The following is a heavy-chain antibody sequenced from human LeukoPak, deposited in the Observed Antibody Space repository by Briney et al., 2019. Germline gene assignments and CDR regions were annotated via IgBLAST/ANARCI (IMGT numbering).Heavy chain of an antibody. CDR2: ISAYNGNT. V-gene: IGHV1-18*01. Sequence: ASVRVSCKASGYTFTSYVISWVRQAPGQGLEWMGWISAYNGNTNYAQKLQGRVTMTTDTSTSTAYMELRSLRSDDTAVYYCARVGSVRSPFDYWGQGTLVTVSS. CDR3: ARVGSVRSPFDY. CDR1: GYTFTSYV. J-gene: IGHJ4*02. D-gene: IGHD3-10*01.